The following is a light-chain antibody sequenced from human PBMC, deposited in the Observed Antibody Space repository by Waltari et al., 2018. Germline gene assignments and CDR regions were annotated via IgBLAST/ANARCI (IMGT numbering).Light chain of an antibody. CDR3: QQGNSYPFT. CDR1: QGISSY. J-gene: IGKJ3*01. CDR2: YAN. Sequence: IQMSQSPSSLSVSVGYRVTITCRASQGISSYLNWYQQKPGKAPKLLIYYANSLASGVPSRFSGSGSGTEFTLTISSLQPEDFATYYCQQGNSYPFTFGPGTKLDVK. V-gene: IGKV1-13*02.